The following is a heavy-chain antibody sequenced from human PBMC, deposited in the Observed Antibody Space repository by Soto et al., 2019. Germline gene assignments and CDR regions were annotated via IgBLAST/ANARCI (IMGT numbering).Heavy chain of an antibody. CDR1: GGSISSGDYY. Sequence: SETLSLSCTVSGGSISSGDYYWSWIRQPPGKGLEWIGYIYYSGSTYYNPSLKSRVTISVDTSKNQFSLKLSSVTAADTAVYYCARGLRLRFLEWLPQRGFDPWGQGTLVTV. CDR3: ARGLRLRFLEWLPQRGFDP. D-gene: IGHD3-3*01. J-gene: IGHJ5*02. V-gene: IGHV4-30-4*01. CDR2: IYYSGST.